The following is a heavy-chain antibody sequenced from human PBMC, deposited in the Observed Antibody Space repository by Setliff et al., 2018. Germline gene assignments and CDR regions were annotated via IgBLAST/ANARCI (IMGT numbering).Heavy chain of an antibody. V-gene: IGHV1-69*05. CDR3: VGAGTCSY. CDR1: GDTFSTYA. Sequence: SVKVSCKASGDTFSTYALSWVRQAPGQGLEWMGGIIPLLETVKYAQKFQGRFTISRDNAKNSLSLQMNSLRTEDTAVYYCVGAGTCSYWGQGTLVTVSS. D-gene: IGHD3-10*02. J-gene: IGHJ4*02. CDR2: IIPLLETV.